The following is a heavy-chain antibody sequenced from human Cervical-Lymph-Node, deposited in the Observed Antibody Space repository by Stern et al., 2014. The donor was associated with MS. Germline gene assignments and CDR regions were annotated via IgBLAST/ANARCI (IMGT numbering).Heavy chain of an antibody. Sequence: QLQLQESGPGLVRPSETLSLTCTVSGDSISSYYWSWIRQPPGRGLEWIGYIYSSGSTNYNPSLKSPVTISVDTSKNQFSLKLSSVTAADTAVYYCARSSGWDAEYFQHWGQGTLVTVSS. CDR3: ARSSGWDAEYFQH. V-gene: IGHV4-59*01. CDR2: IYSSGST. CDR1: GDSISSYY. J-gene: IGHJ1*01. D-gene: IGHD6-19*01.